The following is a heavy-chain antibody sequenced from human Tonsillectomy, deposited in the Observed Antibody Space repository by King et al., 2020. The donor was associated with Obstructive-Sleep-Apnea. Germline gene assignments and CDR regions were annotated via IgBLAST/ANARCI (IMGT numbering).Heavy chain of an antibody. V-gene: IGHV4-59*08. CDR2: IYYSGST. CDR3: ARHGRYYYDSGKPYNWFDP. J-gene: IGHJ5*02. D-gene: IGHD3-10*01. CDR1: GGSISSFY. Sequence: QLQESGPGLVKPSETLSLSCTVSGGSISSFYWSWIRQPPGKGPEWIGYIYYSGSTNYNPSLKSRVTISVDTSKNQFSLNLTSVTTADTAVYYCARHGRYYYDSGKPYNWFDPWGQGTLVTVSS.